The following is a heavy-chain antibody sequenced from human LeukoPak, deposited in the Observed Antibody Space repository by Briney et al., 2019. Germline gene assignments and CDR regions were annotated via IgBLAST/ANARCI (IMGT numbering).Heavy chain of an antibody. V-gene: IGHV1-18*01. J-gene: IGHJ5*02. Sequence: GASVKVSCKASGYTFTSYGISWVRQAPGQGLEWMGWISAYNGNTNYAQKLQGRVTLTIDTSTSTAYMELRRLTSDDTAAYYCATICCPGATEWYPDDHWGPGTLVTVFS. D-gene: IGHD3-3*01. CDR3: ATICCPGATEWYPDDH. CDR2: ISAYNGNT. CDR1: GYTFTSYG.